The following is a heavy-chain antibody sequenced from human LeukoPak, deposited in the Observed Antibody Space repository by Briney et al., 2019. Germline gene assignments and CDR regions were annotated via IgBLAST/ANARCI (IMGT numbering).Heavy chain of an antibody. CDR3: ARHEVGATFPFDY. J-gene: IGHJ4*02. V-gene: IGHV4-39*01. Sequence: KPSETLSLTCTVSGGSISSGDYYWGWIRQPPGKGLEWIGSIYYSGSTYYNPSLKSRVTISVDTSKNQFSLKLSSVTAADTAVYYCARHEVGATFPFDYWGQGTLVTVSS. CDR1: GGSISSGDYY. D-gene: IGHD1-26*01. CDR2: IYYSGST.